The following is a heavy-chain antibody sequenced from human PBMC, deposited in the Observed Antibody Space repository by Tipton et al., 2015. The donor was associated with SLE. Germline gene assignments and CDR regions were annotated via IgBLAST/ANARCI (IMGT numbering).Heavy chain of an antibody. CDR2: IFKIGSP. CDR1: GGSISSNDYY. Sequence: LRLSCSVSGGSISSNDYYWGWIRRPPGKGLEWIGNIFKIGSPHYNPSLKSRVSLSVDTSKNQFSLKLSSVTAADTAVYFCARARNYFGSGLNWFDSWGQGTLVTVSS. CDR3: ARARNYFGSGLNWFDS. D-gene: IGHD3-10*01. J-gene: IGHJ5*01. V-gene: IGHV4-39*07.